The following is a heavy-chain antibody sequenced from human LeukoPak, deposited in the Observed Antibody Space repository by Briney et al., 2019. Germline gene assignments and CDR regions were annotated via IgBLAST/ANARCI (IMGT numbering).Heavy chain of an antibody. Sequence: SSETLSLTCTVSSYSISSGFYWGWIRQPPGKGLEWIGSIYHSGSTYYSPSLKSRVSISVDTSQNQFSLKMSSVTAADTAVYYCARMMYCSSTSCYVQSSFDYWGQGALVTVSS. J-gene: IGHJ4*02. V-gene: IGHV4-38-2*02. CDR3: ARMMYCSSTSCYVQSSFDY. CDR2: IYHSGST. D-gene: IGHD2-2*01. CDR1: SYSISSGFY.